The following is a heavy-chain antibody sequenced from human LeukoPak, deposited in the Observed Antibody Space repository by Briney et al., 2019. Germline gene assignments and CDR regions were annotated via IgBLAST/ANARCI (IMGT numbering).Heavy chain of an antibody. CDR2: ISPYNGKT. CDR3: ARAGVGGYDREFSY. CDR1: GYIFSNFFSSYG. V-gene: IGHV1-18*01. Sequence: ASVTVSCKASGYIFSNFFSSYGITWVRQAPGQGLEWMGWISPYNGKTKFAQKFQGIVTMTTETSTSTAYMELRRLRSDDTAVYYCARAGVGGYDREFSYWGQGTLVTVSS. J-gene: IGHJ4*02. D-gene: IGHD5-12*01.